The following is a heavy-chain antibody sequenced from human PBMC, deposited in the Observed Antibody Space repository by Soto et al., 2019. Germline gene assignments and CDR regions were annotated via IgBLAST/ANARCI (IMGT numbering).Heavy chain of an antibody. CDR3: ARGKSIFYGMDV. V-gene: IGHV3-11*01. CDR2: ISSSGNII. D-gene: IGHD2-15*01. Sequence: QVQLVESGGGLVKPGGSLRLSCAASGFTFSDYYMIWIRQAPGKGLEWVSYISSSGNIIYHADSVKGRFTISRDNAKNSLFLQMSSLRAEDTAVYYCARGKSIFYGMDVWGQGTTVTVSS. CDR1: GFTFSDYY. J-gene: IGHJ6*02.